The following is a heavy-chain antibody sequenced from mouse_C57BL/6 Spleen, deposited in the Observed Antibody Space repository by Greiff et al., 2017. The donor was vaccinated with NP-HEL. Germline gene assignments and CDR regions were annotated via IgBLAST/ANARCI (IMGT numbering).Heavy chain of an antibody. Sequence: EVQLVESGGGLVKPGGSLKLSCAASGFTFSDYGMHWVRQAPEKGLEWVAYISGGSSTIYYADTVKGRFTISRDNAKNTLFLQMTSLRSEDTAMYYCARMGLRGYFDYWGQGTTLTVSS. CDR1: GFTFSDYG. CDR2: ISGGSSTI. CDR3: ARMGLRGYFDY. D-gene: IGHD1-1*01. V-gene: IGHV5-17*01. J-gene: IGHJ2*01.